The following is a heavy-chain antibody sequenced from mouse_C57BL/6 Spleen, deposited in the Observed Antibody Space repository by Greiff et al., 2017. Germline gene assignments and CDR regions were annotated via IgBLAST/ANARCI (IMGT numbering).Heavy chain of an antibody. D-gene: IGHD5-5*01. CDR1: GYTFTSYG. CDR3: AREGDYRGYFDV. CDR2: IYPRSGNT. Sequence: QVQLKESGAELARPGASVKLSCKASGYTFTSYGISWVKQRTGQGLEWIGEIYPRSGNTYYNEKFKGKATLTADKSSSTAYMELRSLTSEDSAVYFCAREGDYRGYFDVWGTGTTVTVSS. V-gene: IGHV1-81*01. J-gene: IGHJ1*03.